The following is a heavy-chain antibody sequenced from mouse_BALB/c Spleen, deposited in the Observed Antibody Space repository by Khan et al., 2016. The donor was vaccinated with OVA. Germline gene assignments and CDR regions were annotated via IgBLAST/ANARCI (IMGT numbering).Heavy chain of an antibody. D-gene: IGHD4-1*01. CDR1: GYIFTNYV. J-gene: IGHJ2*01. V-gene: IGHV1S136*01. Sequence: VQLQQSGPELVKPGASVKMSCKASGYIFTNYVLHWVKQKPGQGLEWIGYINPYNDGTKYNEKFKGKATLASDKSSITAYMELSSLTSEDAAIYCCARGNWQSYYFDYWGQGTTLTLSS. CDR2: INPYNDGT. CDR3: ARGNWQSYYFDY.